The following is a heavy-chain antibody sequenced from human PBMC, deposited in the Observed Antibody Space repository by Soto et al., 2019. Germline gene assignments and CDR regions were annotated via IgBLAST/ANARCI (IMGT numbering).Heavy chain of an antibody. CDR2: ISWNSGSI. CDR3: AKEYMGGGGRDYYGMDF. D-gene: IGHD3-16*01. CDR1: GFTFDDYA. Sequence: EVQLVESGGGLVQPGRSLRLSCAASGFTFDDYAMHWVRQAPGKGLEWVSSISWNSGSIAYAGSVKGRFTISRDNAKNSLDLQMNSLRAEDTALYYCAKEYMGGGGRDYYGMDFWGQGTTVTVSS. J-gene: IGHJ6*02. V-gene: IGHV3-9*01.